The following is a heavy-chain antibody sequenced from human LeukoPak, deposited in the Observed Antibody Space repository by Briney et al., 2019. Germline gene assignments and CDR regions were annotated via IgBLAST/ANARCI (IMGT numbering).Heavy chain of an antibody. Sequence: SETLSLTCAVSGGSFNYYYWNWIRQPPGRGLEGIGEINHSGSTNYNPSLKSRVTMSVDTSKNQISLKMSSVTAADTAVYFCARARCSGDSCYTGYYWGQGTLVTVSS. J-gene: IGHJ4*02. CDR3: ARARCSGDSCYTGYY. V-gene: IGHV4-34*01. D-gene: IGHD2-15*01. CDR1: GGSFNYYY. CDR2: INHSGST.